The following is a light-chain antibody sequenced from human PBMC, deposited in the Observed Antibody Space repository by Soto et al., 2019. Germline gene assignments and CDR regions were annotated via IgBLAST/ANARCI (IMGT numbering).Light chain of an antibody. J-gene: IGKJ5*01. V-gene: IGKV1-39*01. CDR3: QQSYSTSIT. CDR2: AAS. Sequence: DIQMTQSPSSLSASVGDRVTITCRASQSISSYLNWYQQKPGKAPKLLIYAASSLQSGVPSRFSGSGSGTDFTFTISSMQHEDFPTYYCQQSYSTSITFGQGTRLETK. CDR1: QSISSY.